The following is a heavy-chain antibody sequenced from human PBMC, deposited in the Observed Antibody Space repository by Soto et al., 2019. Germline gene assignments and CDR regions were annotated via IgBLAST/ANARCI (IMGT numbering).Heavy chain of an antibody. CDR1: GGSISSGGYS. CDR2: NYHSGST. J-gene: IGHJ4*02. CDR3: ARVGTLGYFDY. V-gene: IGHV4-30-2*01. Sequence: QLQLQESGSGLVKPSQTLSLTCAVSGGSISSGGYSWSWIRQPPGKGLEWIGYNYHSGSTYYNPSLKSRVPLSVDTSQNQFSLTLSSVTAADTAVYYCARVGTLGYFDYWGQGTLVTVSS. D-gene: IGHD1-1*01.